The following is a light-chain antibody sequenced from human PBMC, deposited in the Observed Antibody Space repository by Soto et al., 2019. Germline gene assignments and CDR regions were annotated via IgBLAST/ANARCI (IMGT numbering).Light chain of an antibody. Sequence: EIVMTQSPATLSVSPGERATLSCRAIQSVNSNYLAWYQQKPGQAPRLLIYGASTRATGIPDRFSGSGSGTDFTLTISRLEPEDSAVYYCQQYGSSPTWTFGQGTKVDI. V-gene: IGKV3-20*01. CDR1: QSVNSNY. CDR3: QQYGSSPTWT. CDR2: GAS. J-gene: IGKJ1*01.